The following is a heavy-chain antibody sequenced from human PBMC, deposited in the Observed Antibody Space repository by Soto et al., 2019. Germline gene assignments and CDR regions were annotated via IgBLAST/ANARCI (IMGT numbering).Heavy chain of an antibody. D-gene: IGHD3-16*01. Sequence: ETLSLTCTVSGHSLRNYFWSWIRQPAGKGLEWIGRIYTSGSSNYNPSLKSRLTMSVDTSKNQVSLNLRSVTAADTAAYYCARDPGTSMIEYF. CDR1: GHSLRNYF. V-gene: IGHV4-4*07. CDR2: IYTSGSS. CDR3: ARDPGTSMIEYF. J-gene: IGHJ2*01.